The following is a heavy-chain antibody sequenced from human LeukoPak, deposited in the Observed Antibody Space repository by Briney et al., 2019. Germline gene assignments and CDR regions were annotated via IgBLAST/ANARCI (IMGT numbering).Heavy chain of an antibody. J-gene: IGHJ4*02. Sequence: GASVKVSCKTSGYTFSDYYIHWVRQAPGQGLEWMGRITPKSGGTSYAQRFQGRVTMTRDTSISTAYMELSRLRSDDTAVYYCARELYDFWSGYPLDYWGQGTLVTVSS. V-gene: IGHV1-2*06. CDR3: ARELYDFWSGYPLDY. D-gene: IGHD3-3*01. CDR2: ITPKSGGT. CDR1: GYTFSDYY.